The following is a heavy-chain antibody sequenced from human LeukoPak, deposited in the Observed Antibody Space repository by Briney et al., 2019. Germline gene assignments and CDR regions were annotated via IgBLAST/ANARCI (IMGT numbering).Heavy chain of an antibody. CDR2: ISYDGSNK. Sequence: GRSLRLSCAASGFTFSSYGMHWVRQAPGKGLEWVSVISYDGSNKYYADSVKGRFTISRDNSKNTLYLQMNSLRAEDTAVYYCAKEVGFYYYDSSGLASDYWGQGTLVTVSS. CDR3: AKEVGFYYYDSSGLASDY. D-gene: IGHD3-22*01. CDR1: GFTFSSYG. V-gene: IGHV3-30*18. J-gene: IGHJ4*02.